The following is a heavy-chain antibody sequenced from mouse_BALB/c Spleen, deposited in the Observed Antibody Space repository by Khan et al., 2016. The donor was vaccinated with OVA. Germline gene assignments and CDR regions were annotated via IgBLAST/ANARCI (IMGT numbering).Heavy chain of an antibody. CDR2: INPKNGVT. J-gene: IGHJ4*01. V-gene: IGHV1-18*01. CDR3: ARDAGRH. Sequence: VRLQQSGPELVKPGASVKISCKTSGYTFTEYTLHWVKQSHGKSLEWIGVINPKNGVTSYNQKFKGKATLTVDKSPSTAYMEFRSLTSEDSAVYYCARDAGRHWGQGTSVTVSS. CDR1: GYTFTEYT. D-gene: IGHD3-3*01.